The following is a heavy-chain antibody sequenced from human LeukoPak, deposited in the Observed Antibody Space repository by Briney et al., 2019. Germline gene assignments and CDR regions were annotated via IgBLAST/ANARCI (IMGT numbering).Heavy chain of an antibody. D-gene: IGHD4/OR15-4a*01. V-gene: IGHV4-31*11. Sequence: DPSQTLSLTCAVSGGSISSGGYYWSWIRQHPGKGLEWIGYIYYSGSPYYNPSLKSRVTISVDTSKNQFSLKLSSVTAADTAMYYCARDQSANYGGYNWFDPWGQGTLVTVSS. CDR1: GGSISSGGYY. CDR2: IYYSGSP. J-gene: IGHJ5*02. CDR3: ARDQSANYGGYNWFDP.